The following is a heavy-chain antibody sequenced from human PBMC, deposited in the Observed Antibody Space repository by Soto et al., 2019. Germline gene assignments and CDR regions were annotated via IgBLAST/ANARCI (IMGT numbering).Heavy chain of an antibody. Sequence: ASVKVSCKASGYTFTGYYMHWVRQAPGQGLEWMGWINPNSGGTNYAQKFQGRVTMTRDTSISTAYMELSRLRSDDTAAYYCARGIAARPGMDVWGQGTTVTVSS. J-gene: IGHJ6*02. CDR2: INPNSGGT. D-gene: IGHD6-6*01. CDR1: GYTFTGYY. V-gene: IGHV1-2*02. CDR3: ARGIAARPGMDV.